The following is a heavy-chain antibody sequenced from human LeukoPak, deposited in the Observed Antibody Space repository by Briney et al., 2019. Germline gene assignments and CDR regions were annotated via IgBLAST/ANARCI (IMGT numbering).Heavy chain of an antibody. Sequence: PVASVKVSCKASGGTFSSYAISWVRQAPGQGLEWMGGIIPIFGTANYAQKFQGRVTITADESTSTAYMELSSLRSEDTAVYYCPTLRWDSSGWYVIQHWGQGTLVTVSS. CDR3: PTLRWDSSGWYVIQH. V-gene: IGHV1-69*13. CDR2: IIPIFGTA. J-gene: IGHJ1*01. D-gene: IGHD6-19*01. CDR1: GGTFSSYA.